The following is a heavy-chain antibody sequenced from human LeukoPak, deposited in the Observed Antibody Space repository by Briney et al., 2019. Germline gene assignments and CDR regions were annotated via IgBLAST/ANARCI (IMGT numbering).Heavy chain of an antibody. V-gene: IGHV4-59*08. CDR1: GGSISSYY. Sequence: SETLSLTCTVSGGSISSYYWSWIRQPPGKGLEWIGYIYCSGSTNYNPSLKSRVTISVDTSKNQFSLKLSSVTAADTAVYYCARLGIYSRTAFWFDPWGQGTLVTVSS. CDR2: IYCSGST. J-gene: IGHJ5*02. CDR3: ARLGIYSRTAFWFDP. D-gene: IGHD3-3*02.